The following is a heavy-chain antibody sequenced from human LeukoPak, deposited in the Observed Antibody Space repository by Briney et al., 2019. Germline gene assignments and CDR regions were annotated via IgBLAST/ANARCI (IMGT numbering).Heavy chain of an antibody. CDR2: IYYSGST. V-gene: IGHV4-59*08. D-gene: IGHD1-26*01. CDR3: ARHDMDVAGGGLDYFDY. J-gene: IGHJ4*02. Sequence: PSETLSLTCTVSGGSISRYYWSWIRQPPGKGLEWIAYIYYSGSTNYNPSLKSRVTISVDTSKNQFSLKVDSVTAADTAVYYCARHDMDVAGGGLDYFDYWGQGTPVTVSS. CDR1: GGSISRYY.